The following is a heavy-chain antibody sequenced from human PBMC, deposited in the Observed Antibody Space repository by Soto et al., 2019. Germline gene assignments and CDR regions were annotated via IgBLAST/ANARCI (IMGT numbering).Heavy chain of an antibody. J-gene: IGHJ5*02. CDR3: ARDIFAGGPCGDRLFDP. CDR1: GYTFTSYG. CDR2: ISAYNGNT. D-gene: IGHD3-10*01. V-gene: IGHV1-18*01. Sequence: QVQLVQSGAEVKKPGASVKVSCKASGYTFTSYGISWVRQAPGQGLEWMGWISAYNGNTNYAQKLQGRVTMTTDTSTSTDYLELRSLRADDTAVYYCARDIFAGGPCGDRLFDPWGQGTLVTVSS.